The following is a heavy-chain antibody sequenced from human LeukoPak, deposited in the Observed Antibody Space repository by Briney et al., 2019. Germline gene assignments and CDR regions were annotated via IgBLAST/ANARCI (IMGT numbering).Heavy chain of an antibody. J-gene: IGHJ4*02. D-gene: IGHD3-22*01. Sequence: SETLSLTCTVSGGSNSSYYWSWIRRPAGKGLEWIGRIYTSGSTNYNPSLKSRVTMSVDTSKNQFSLKLSSVTAADTAVYYCARGDDSSGYLTNFDYWGQGTLVTVSS. CDR1: GGSNSSYY. V-gene: IGHV4-4*07. CDR2: IYTSGST. CDR3: ARGDDSSGYLTNFDY.